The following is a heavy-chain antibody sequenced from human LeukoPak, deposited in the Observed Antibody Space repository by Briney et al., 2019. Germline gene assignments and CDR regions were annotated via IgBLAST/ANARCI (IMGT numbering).Heavy chain of an antibody. D-gene: IGHD6-19*01. CDR1: VGPFSGYY. J-gene: IGHJ5*02. CDR3: ARGKICLSGTCYNWFDP. V-gene: IGHV4-34*01. Sequence: PSETLSLTCAVYVGPFSGYYWSWVRQPPGKGLEWIGEINHSGSTNYNPSLESRVTISVDTSKNQFSLKLRSVTAADTAVYYCARGKICLSGTCYNWFDPWGQGTLVSVSS. CDR2: INHSGST.